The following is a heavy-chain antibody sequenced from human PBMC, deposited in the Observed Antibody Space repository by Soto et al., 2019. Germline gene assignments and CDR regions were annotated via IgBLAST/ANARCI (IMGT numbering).Heavy chain of an antibody. CDR3: ATSQKGYNWNYFDH. D-gene: IGHD1-20*01. J-gene: IGHJ4*02. Sequence: SETLSLTCAVSGASISGSYYYWARLRQSPGKGPEWIGSVFYTGFTSYNPSLESRVSVSVDTSKSQFSLKLSAVTAADTAVYYCATSQKGYNWNYFDHWGQGALVAVSS. CDR1: GASISGSYYY. V-gene: IGHV4-39*01. CDR2: VFYTGFT.